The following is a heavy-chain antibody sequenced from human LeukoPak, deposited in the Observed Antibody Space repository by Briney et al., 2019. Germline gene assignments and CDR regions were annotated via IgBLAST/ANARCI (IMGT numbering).Heavy chain of an antibody. CDR2: IYYNGST. D-gene: IGHD3-9*01. V-gene: IGHV4-30-4*01. Sequence: SETLSLTCTVSGGSISSGDYYWSWIRQPPGKGLEWIGYIYYNGSTYYNPSLKSRVTISVDTSKNQFSLKLSSVTAADTAVYYCARGELDILTGNNWFHPWGQGTLVTVSS. CDR3: ARGELDILTGNNWFHP. J-gene: IGHJ5*02. CDR1: GGSISSGDYY.